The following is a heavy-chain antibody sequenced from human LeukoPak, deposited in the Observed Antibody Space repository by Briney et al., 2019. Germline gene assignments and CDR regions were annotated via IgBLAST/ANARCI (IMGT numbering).Heavy chain of an antibody. CDR1: GYTFTSYG. V-gene: IGHV1-18*01. CDR3: ARDPGYSGYDYWFDP. J-gene: IGHJ5*02. Sequence: ASVKVSCKASGYTFTSYGISWVRQAPGQGLEWMGWISAYNGNTNCAQKLQGRVTMTTDTSTSTAYMELRSLRSDDTAVYYCARDPGYSGYDYWFDPWGQGTLVTVSS. D-gene: IGHD5-12*01. CDR2: ISAYNGNT.